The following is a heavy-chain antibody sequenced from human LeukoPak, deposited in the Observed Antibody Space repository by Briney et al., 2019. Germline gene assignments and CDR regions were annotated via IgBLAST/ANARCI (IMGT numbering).Heavy chain of an antibody. CDR1: GGTFSSYA. V-gene: IGHV1-69*06. J-gene: IGHJ4*02. CDR2: IIPIFDTS. CDR3: ARGGSSGWYPLYY. D-gene: IGHD6-19*01. Sequence: SVKVSCKASGGTFSSYAIRWVRQPPGQGLEWMGGIIPIFDTSNYAQKFQGRVTITADKSTSTAYMELSSLRSEGTAVYYCARGGSSGWYPLYYWGQGTLVTVSS.